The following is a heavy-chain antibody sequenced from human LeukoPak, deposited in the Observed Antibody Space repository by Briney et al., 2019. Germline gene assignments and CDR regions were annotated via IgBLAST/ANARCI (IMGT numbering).Heavy chain of an antibody. D-gene: IGHD3-3*01. J-gene: IGHJ6*02. CDR2: IWYDGSNK. CDR3: ARDLGYYGFWSGYVTRYGMDV. Sequence: GGSLRLSCAASGFTFSSYGMHWVRQAPGKRLEWVAVIWYDGSNKYYADSVKGRFTISRDNSKNTLYLQMNSLRAEDTAVYYCARDLGYYGFWSGYVTRYGMDVWGQGTTVTVSS. V-gene: IGHV3-33*01. CDR1: GFTFSSYG.